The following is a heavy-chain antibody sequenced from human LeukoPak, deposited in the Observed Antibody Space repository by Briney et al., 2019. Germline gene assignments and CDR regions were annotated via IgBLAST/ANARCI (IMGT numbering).Heavy chain of an antibody. J-gene: IGHJ3*02. D-gene: IGHD5-12*01. CDR2: IIPILGIA. V-gene: IGHV1-69*02. CDR1: GGTFSSYT. Sequence: ASVKVSCKASGGTFSSYTISWVRQAPGQGLEWMGRIIPILGIANYAQKFQGRVTITADESTSTAYMELSSLRSEDTAVYYCARPSGRGYSGYDLEAFDIWGQGTMVTVSS. CDR3: ARPSGRGYSGYDLEAFDI.